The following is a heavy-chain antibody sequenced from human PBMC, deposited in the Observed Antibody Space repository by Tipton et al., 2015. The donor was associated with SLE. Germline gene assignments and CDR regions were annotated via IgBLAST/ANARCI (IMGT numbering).Heavy chain of an antibody. D-gene: IGHD4-23*01. CDR1: GGSISSHY. CDR3: SSDGDYTSSRSHFGGSFDI. J-gene: IGHJ3*02. CDR2: IYSGGST. V-gene: IGHV4-59*11. Sequence: TLSLTCTVSGGSISSHYWSWIRQPPGKTLEWIGYIYSGGSTNYNPTLKSRVSISVDTSKNQISLKLSSVTAADTAAYYCSSDGDYTSSRSHFGGSFDIWGQGTMVTVSS.